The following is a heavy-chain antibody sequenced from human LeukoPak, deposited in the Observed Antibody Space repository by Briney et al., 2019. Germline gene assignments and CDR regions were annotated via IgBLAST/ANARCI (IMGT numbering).Heavy chain of an antibody. CDR3: ARVHSSYFDY. D-gene: IGHD3-22*01. V-gene: IGHV3-30*01. CDR2: MSYDGSNK. Sequence: TGGSLRLSCAASGFTFSSYVMHWVRQAPGKGLEWVAVMSYDGSNKYYADSVKGRFTISRDNSKNTLYLQMNSLRAEDTAVYYCARVHSSYFDYWGQGTLVTVSS. J-gene: IGHJ4*02. CDR1: GFTFSSYV.